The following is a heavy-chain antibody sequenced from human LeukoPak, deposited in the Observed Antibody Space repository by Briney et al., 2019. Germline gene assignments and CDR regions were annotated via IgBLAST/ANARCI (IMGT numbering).Heavy chain of an antibody. CDR3: ANIVVVPAATRAFAFDI. CDR1: GFTFSSYA. J-gene: IGHJ3*02. V-gene: IGHV3-23*01. CDR2: ISGSGGST. D-gene: IGHD2-2*01. Sequence: GGSLRLSCAASGFTFSSYAMSWVRQAPGKGLEWVSAISGSGGSTYYADSVKGRFTISRDNSKNTLYLQMNSLRAEDTAVYYCANIVVVPAATRAFAFDIWGQGTMATVSS.